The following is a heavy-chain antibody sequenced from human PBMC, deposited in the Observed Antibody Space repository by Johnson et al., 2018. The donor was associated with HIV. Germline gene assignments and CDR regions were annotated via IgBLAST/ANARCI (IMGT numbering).Heavy chain of an antibody. J-gene: IGHJ3*02. CDR3: AKGGMATIEGDAFDI. CDR1: GFTITDYR. D-gene: IGHD5-24*01. Sequence: VQLVESGGGLVQPGGSLRLSCVGSGFTITDYRMSWVRQGPGKGLQWVANIKQDGSEKYYGDSVKGRFTISRENSKNMLYLQMNSLRGEDTAVYYCAKGGMATIEGDAFDIWGQGTMVTVSS. V-gene: IGHV3-7*02. CDR2: IKQDGSEK.